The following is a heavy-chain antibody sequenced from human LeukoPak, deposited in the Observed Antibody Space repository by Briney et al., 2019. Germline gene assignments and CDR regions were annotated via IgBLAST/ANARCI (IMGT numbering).Heavy chain of an antibody. CDR2: INPSGGST. CDR1: GYTFTSYY. CDR3: ASPSSSWNYYYGMDV. J-gene: IGHJ6*04. D-gene: IGHD6-13*01. Sequence: PPASVKVSCKASGYTFTSYYMHWVRQAPGQGLEWMGIINPSGGSTSYAQKFQGRVTMTRDTSTSAVYMELSSLRSEDTAVYYCASPSSSWNYYYGMDVRGKGTTVTVSS. V-gene: IGHV1-46*01.